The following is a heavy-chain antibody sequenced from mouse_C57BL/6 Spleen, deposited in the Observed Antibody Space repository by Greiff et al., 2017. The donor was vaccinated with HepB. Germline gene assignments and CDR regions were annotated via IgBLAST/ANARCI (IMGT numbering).Heavy chain of an antibody. J-gene: IGHJ3*01. V-gene: IGHV1-15*01. CDR3: TRSPIYYDYDGFAY. CDR2: IDPETGGT. Sequence: QVQLQQPGAELVRPGASVTLSCKASGYTFTDYEMHWVKQTPVHGLEWIGAIDPETGGTAYNQKFKGKAILTADKSSSTAYMELRSLTSEDSAVYYCTRSPIYYDYDGFAYWGQGTLVTVSA. D-gene: IGHD2-4*01. CDR1: GYTFTDYE.